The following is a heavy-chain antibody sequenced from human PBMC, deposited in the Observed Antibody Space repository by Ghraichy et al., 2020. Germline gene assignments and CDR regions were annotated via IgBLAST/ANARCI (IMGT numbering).Heavy chain of an antibody. CDR2: IYHSGST. D-gene: IGHD4-17*01. Sequence: SETLSLTCAVSGGSISSGGYSWSWIRQPPGKGLEWIGYIYHSGSTYYNPSLKSRVTISVDRSKNQFSLKLSSVTAADTAVYYCARGGNYGDYHYGMDVWGQGTTVTVSS. J-gene: IGHJ6*02. CDR3: ARGGNYGDYHYGMDV. V-gene: IGHV4-30-2*01. CDR1: GGSISSGGYS.